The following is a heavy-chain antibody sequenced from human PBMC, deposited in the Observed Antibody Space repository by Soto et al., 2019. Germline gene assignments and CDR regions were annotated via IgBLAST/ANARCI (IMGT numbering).Heavy chain of an antibody. V-gene: IGHV1-3*01. CDR2: INAGNGNT. J-gene: IGHJ4*02. CDR3: ARESRYCSGGSCYFLPGIDY. D-gene: IGHD2-15*01. CDR1: GYTFTSYA. Sequence: ASVKVSCKASGYTFTSYAMHWVRQAPGQRLEWMGWINAGNGNTKYSQKFQDRVTITRDTSTSTAYMELSSLRSEDTAVYYCARESRYCSGGSCYFLPGIDYWGQGTLVTVSS.